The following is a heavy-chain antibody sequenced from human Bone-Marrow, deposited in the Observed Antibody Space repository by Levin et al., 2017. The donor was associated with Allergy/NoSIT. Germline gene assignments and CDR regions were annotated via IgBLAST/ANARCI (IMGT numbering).Heavy chain of an antibody. J-gene: IGHJ4*02. CDR3: AKEDNLNARRALDY. CDR1: GFTFSRHS. CDR2: IIGSSTTI. D-gene: IGHD1-20*01. V-gene: IGHV3-48*02. Sequence: GGSLRLSCAASGFTFSRHSMHWVRQAPGKGLEWVSYIIGSSTTINYADSVKGRFTISRDNARNSLYLQMNSLRDEDTAIYYCAKEDNLNARRALDYWGQGILVTVSS.